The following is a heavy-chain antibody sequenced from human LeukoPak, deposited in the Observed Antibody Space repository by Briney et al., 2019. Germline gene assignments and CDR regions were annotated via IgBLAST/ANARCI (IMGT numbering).Heavy chain of an antibody. CDR1: GFTVSSSY. Sequence: GGSLRLSCAASGFTVSSSYMSWVRQARGKGLEWVSVIYSGGSTYYADSVKGRFTISRDNSKNTLYLQMNSLRAEDTAVYYCARDLFSMGRRPYNPKTDYWGQGALVTVSS. V-gene: IGHV3-53*01. CDR3: ARDLFSMGRRPYNPKTDY. J-gene: IGHJ4*02. CDR2: IYSGGST. D-gene: IGHD1-1*01.